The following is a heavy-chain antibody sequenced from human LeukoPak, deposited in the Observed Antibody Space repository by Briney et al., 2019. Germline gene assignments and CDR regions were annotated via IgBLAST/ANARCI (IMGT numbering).Heavy chain of an antibody. CDR2: IKQDGSEK. J-gene: IGHJ4*02. D-gene: IGHD2-15*01. CDR3: ARHSHSAPFDY. Sequence: GGSLRLSCAASGFTFSSYWMRWVRQAPGKGLEWVANIKQDGSEKYYVDSVKGRFTISRDNAKNSLYLQMNSLRAEDTAVYYCARHSHSAPFDYWGQGTLVTVSS. CDR1: GFTFSSYW. V-gene: IGHV3-7*01.